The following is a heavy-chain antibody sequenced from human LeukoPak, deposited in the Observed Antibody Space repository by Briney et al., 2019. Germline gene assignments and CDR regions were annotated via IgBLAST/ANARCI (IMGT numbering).Heavy chain of an antibody. V-gene: IGHV4-61*02. CDR1: GGSISSGSYY. CDR3: AREYVDTASFDY. CDR2: IYTSGST. J-gene: IGHJ4*02. D-gene: IGHD5-18*01. Sequence: SETLSLTCTVSGGSISSGSYYWSWIRQPAGKGLEWIGRIYTSGSTTYNPSLKSRVTISVDTSKNQFSLKLSSVTAADTAVYYCAREYVDTASFDYWGQGTLVTVSS.